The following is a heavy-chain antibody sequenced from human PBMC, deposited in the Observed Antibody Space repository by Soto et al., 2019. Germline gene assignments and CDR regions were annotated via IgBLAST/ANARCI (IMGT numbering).Heavy chain of an antibody. CDR2: LDQSGGT. CDR1: GDSLRVQS. CDR3: AREDSYGWSGESLDV. D-gene: IGHD6-19*01. J-gene: IGHJ6*02. V-gene: IGHV4-34*01. Sequence: SETLFLACAVVGDSLRVQSWDWMRQSPGKGLEWIGELDQSGGTNYNPSLNSRAIISDDTSKNQFSLTLTSVTAADTAVYYCAREDSYGWSGESLDVWGQGTTVTGSS.